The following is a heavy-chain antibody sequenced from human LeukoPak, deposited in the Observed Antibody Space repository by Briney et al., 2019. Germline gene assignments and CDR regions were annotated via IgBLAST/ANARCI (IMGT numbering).Heavy chain of an antibody. D-gene: IGHD3-3*01. CDR1: GGTFSSYA. CDR2: IIPIFGTA. V-gene: IGHV1-69*13. J-gene: IGHJ4*02. Sequence: GASVKVSCKASGGTFSSYAISWVRQAPGQGLEWMGGIIPIFGTANYAQKFQGRVTITADESTSTAYMELSSLRSEDTAVYYCARGGNYSFYDFSYYFDYWGQGTLVTVSS. CDR3: ARGGNYSFYDFSYYFDY.